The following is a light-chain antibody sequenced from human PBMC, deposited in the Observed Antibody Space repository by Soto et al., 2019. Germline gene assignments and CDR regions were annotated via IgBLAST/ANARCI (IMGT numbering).Light chain of an antibody. V-gene: IGKV3-20*01. CDR1: QSVRSTY. Sequence: EGVSKQSPGTLSLTPGERDTLSCRASQSVRSTYLAWYQQKPGQAPRLLFYGASSRATGIPDRFSGSGSGTDFTLTISRLEPEDFAVYYCQQYSSQTFAQGTKVDI. J-gene: IGKJ1*01. CDR3: QQYSSQT. CDR2: GAS.